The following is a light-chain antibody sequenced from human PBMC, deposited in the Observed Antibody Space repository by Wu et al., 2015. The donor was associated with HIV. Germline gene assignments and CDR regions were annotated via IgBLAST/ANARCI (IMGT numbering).Light chain of an antibody. J-gene: IGKJ2*03. CDR2: DAS. CDR1: HSIDRS. CDR3: QQRSNWPYS. V-gene: IGKV3-11*01. Sequence: VLTQSPVIPSLSPGERATLSCRASHSIDRSVAWYQQRPGQSPRLLIYDASTRATDIPARFRGGGSGTDFTLTISSLDPEDFAIYYCQQRSNWPYSFGQGTKLEIK.